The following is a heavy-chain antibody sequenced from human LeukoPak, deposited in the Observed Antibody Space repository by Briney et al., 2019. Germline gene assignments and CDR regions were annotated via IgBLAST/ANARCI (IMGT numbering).Heavy chain of an antibody. V-gene: IGHV3-23*01. CDR1: GFTFSSYA. J-gene: IGHJ4*02. D-gene: IGHD3-3*01. Sequence: GGSLRLSCAASGFTFSSYAMSWVRQAPGKGLEWVSAISGSGGSTCYADSVKGRFTISRDNSKNTLYLQMNSLRAEDTAVYYCAKHDYDFWSGYYVDYWGQGTLVTVSS. CDR3: AKHDYDFWSGYYVDY. CDR2: ISGSGGST.